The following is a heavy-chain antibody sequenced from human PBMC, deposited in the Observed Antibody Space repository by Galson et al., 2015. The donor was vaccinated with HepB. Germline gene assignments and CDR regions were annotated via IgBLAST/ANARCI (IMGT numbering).Heavy chain of an antibody. V-gene: IGHV3-49*04. CDR2: IRSKAYGGTT. D-gene: IGHD4-23*01. CDR3: TRDHLTEGTTVVTPGSY. J-gene: IGHJ4*02. Sequence: SLRLSCAASGFTFGDYAMSWVRQAPGKGLEWVGFIRSKAYGGTTEYAASVKGRFTISRDDSKSIAYLQMNSLKTEDTAVYYCTRDHLTEGTTVVTPGSYWGQGTLVTVSS. CDR1: GFTFGDYA.